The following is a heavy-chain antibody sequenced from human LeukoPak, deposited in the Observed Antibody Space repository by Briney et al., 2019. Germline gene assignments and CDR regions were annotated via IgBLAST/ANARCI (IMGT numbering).Heavy chain of an antibody. CDR1: GFSFNSYS. D-gene: IGHD3-3*01. V-gene: IGHV3-48*01. CDR2: ISSGGNTI. CDR3: ARRQWGYYSFES. J-gene: IGHJ4*02. Sequence: SGGPLRLSCAASGFSFNSYSMNWVRQATGKGLEWVSHISSGGNTIYYADSVKGRFTISRDNAKNSLYVQMNSLRVEDTAVYYCARRQWGYYSFESWGQGALVTVSS.